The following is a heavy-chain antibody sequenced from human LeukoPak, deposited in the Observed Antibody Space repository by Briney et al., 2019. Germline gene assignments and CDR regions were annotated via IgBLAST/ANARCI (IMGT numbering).Heavy chain of an antibody. D-gene: IGHD5-18*01. V-gene: IGHV1-69*05. Sequence: GSSVKVSCKASGGTFSSYAISWVRQAPGQGLEWMGGIIPIFGTANYAQKFQGRVTITTDESTSTAYMELSSLKASDTAMYYCARHGYSYGNNWFDPWGQGTLVTVSS. CDR3: ARHGYSYGNNWFDP. CDR2: IIPIFGTA. J-gene: IGHJ5*02. CDR1: GGTFSSYA.